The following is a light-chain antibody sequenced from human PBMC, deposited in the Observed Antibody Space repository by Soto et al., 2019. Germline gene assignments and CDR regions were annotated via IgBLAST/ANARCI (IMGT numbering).Light chain of an antibody. CDR1: QGISSY. CDR3: QQYYSYPQT. V-gene: IGKV1-8*01. CDR2: AAS. Sequence: AIRMTQSPSSLSASTGDRVTITCRPSQGISSYLAWYQQKPGKAPKLLIYAASTLQSEVPSRFSGSGSGTDFTLTISCLQSEDFATYYCQQYYSYPQTFGQGTKVEIK. J-gene: IGKJ1*01.